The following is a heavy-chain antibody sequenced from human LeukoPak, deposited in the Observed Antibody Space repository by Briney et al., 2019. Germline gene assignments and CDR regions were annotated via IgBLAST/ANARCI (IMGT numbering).Heavy chain of an antibody. CDR2: IYYSEST. CDR3: ARAPSYCSSTSCTNWFDP. CDR1: GGSISSGGYS. V-gene: IGHV4-30-4*07. J-gene: IGHJ5*02. Sequence: LSETLSLTCAVSGGSISSGGYSWSWIRQPPGKGLEWIGYIYYSESTYYNPSLKSRVTISVDTSKNQFSLKLSSVTAADTAVYYCARAPSYCSSTSCTNWFDPWGQGTLVTVSS. D-gene: IGHD2-2*01.